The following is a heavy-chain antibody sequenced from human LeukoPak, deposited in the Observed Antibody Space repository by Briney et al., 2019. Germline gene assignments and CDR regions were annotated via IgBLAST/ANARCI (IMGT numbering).Heavy chain of an antibody. J-gene: IGHJ4*02. Sequence: ASVKVSCKASGYTFTTYKIHWVRQAPGQGLEWVGIINPSDGERRNAQKFQGRVTMTGDTSTSTVYMELSSLRSADTAVYYCARVRYGDYTPLIDYWGQGTLVTVSS. CDR2: INPSDGER. V-gene: IGHV1-46*01. CDR3: ARVRYGDYTPLIDY. CDR1: GYTFTTYK. D-gene: IGHD4-17*01.